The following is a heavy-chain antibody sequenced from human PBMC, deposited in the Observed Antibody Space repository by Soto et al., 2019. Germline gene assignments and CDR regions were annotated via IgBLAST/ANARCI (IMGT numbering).Heavy chain of an antibody. CDR3: AYRWGGTGSYFDP. Sequence: QITLKESGPTVVRPTQTLTLTCSFSGFSVNSKGVGVGWIRQPPGKALEYVALIYWDDDKRYSPSLRHRLTMTKDASGTHVLLTLADAETLDTGTYFCAYRWGGTGSYFDPWGPGIGVTGSS. CDR2: IYWDDDK. D-gene: IGHD3-10*01. J-gene: IGHJ4*02. V-gene: IGHV2-5*02. CDR1: GFSVNSKGVG.